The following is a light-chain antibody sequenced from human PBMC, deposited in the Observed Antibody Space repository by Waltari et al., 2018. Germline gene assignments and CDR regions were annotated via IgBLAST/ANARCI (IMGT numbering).Light chain of an antibody. CDR3: SSYTTSNTQV. J-gene: IGLJ1*01. Sequence: QSALTQPASVSGSPGQSITISCTGTSSDVGAYYFFSWYQQHPGKAPKLMIFEVSDRPSGVSNRFSGSKSGNTASLTISGLQAEDEADYYCSSYTTSNTQVFGTGTKVTVL. V-gene: IGLV2-14*01. CDR2: EVS. CDR1: SSDVGAYYF.